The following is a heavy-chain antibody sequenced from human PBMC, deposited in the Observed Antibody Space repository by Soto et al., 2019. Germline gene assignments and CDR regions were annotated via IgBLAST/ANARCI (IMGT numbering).Heavy chain of an antibody. CDR1: GGTFSSYT. D-gene: IGHD6-13*01. Sequence: QVQLVQSGAEVKKPGSSVKVSCKASGGTFSSYTISWVRQAPGQGLEWMGRIIPILGIANYAQKFQGRVTITADKSTSTAYMELSSLRSEDTAVYYCARDGWDSSSCPLGIDVWGQGTTVTVSS. V-gene: IGHV1-69*08. CDR3: ARDGWDSSSCPLGIDV. CDR2: IIPILGIA. J-gene: IGHJ6*02.